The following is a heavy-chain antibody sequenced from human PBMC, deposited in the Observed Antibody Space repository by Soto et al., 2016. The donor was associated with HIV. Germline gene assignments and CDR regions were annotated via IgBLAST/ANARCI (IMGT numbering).Heavy chain of an antibody. CDR3: AREKEAGILFRST. V-gene: IGHV3-30*04. D-gene: IGHD6-19*01. CDR1: GFTFSSYA. Sequence: VQLVESGGGVVQPGRSLRLSCAASGFTFSSYAMHWVRQAPGKGLEWVAVIPYDGSNKYYADSVKGRFTISRDNSKNTLYLQMNSLRAEDTAVYYCAREKEAGILFRSTWGQGTRGPPSPQ. CDR2: IPYDGSNK. J-gene: IGHJ1*01.